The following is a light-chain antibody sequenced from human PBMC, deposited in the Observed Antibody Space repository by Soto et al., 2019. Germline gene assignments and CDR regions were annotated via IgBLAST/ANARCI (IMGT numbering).Light chain of an antibody. Sequence: QSALTQPASVSGSPGQSITISCTGTSSDVGGYNYVSWYQHHPGRAPKLMIYDVNNRPSGVSNRFSGSKSGNTASLTISGLQAEDDADYYCNSYTSSTTYVFGTGTKVTVL. V-gene: IGLV2-14*01. CDR2: DVN. CDR3: NSYTSSTTYV. J-gene: IGLJ1*01. CDR1: SSDVGGYNY.